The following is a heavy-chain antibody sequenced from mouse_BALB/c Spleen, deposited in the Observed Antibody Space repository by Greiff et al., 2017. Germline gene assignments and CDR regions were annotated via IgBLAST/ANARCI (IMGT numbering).Heavy chain of an antibody. Sequence: VHVKQSGAELVRPGASVTLSCKASGYTFTDYEMHWVKQTPVHGLEWIGAIDPETGGTAYNQKFKGKATLTADKSSSTAYMELRSLTSEDSAVYYCTYYYSSSLDYWGQGTTLTVSS. J-gene: IGHJ2*01. D-gene: IGHD1-1*01. V-gene: IGHV1-15*01. CDR3: TYYYSSSLDY. CDR2: IDPETGGT. CDR1: GYTFTDYE.